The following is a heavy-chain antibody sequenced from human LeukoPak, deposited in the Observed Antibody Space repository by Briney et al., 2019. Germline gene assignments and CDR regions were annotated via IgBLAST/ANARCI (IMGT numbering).Heavy chain of an antibody. Sequence: ASVKISCKVSGYTFTDYYMHWVQQAPGKGLEWMGLVDPEDRETIYAEKFQDRVTITADTSTDTAYMELSSLRSEDTAVYYCATNAGGISAFFDIWGQGTMVTVSP. CDR1: GYTFTDYY. V-gene: IGHV1-69-2*01. CDR2: VDPEDRET. CDR3: ATNAGGISAFFDI. D-gene: IGHD2-8*02. J-gene: IGHJ3*02.